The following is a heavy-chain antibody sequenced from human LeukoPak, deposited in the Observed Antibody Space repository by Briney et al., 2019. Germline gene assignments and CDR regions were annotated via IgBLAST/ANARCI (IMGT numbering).Heavy chain of an antibody. D-gene: IGHD3-22*01. V-gene: IGHV3-7*01. CDR3: ATYSSLNRREFQF. CDR1: GFTVSSNY. Sequence: RAGGSLRLSCAASGFTVSSNYMGWVRQAPGKGLQWVANIKTDGSEKYYVDSVKGRFTISRDNAKNSLYLQMNSLRAEDTAVYYCATYSSLNRREFQFWGQGTLLTVSS. J-gene: IGHJ1*01. CDR2: IKTDGSEK.